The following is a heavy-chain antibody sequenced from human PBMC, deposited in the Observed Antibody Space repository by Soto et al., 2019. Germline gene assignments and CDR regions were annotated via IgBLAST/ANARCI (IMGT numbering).Heavy chain of an antibody. J-gene: IGHJ4*02. CDR3: ARGWGYDSNDYYYAY. D-gene: IGHD3-22*01. CDR2: IIPIFGTA. CDR1: GGTFSSYA. V-gene: IGHV1-69*01. Sequence: QVQLVQSGAEVKKPGSSVKVSCKASGGTFSSYAISWVRQAPGQGPEWMGGIIPIFGTANHAQKFQGRVTIIADESTSTVYMELSSLRSEDTAMYYCARGWGYDSNDYYYAYWGQGTLVIVSS.